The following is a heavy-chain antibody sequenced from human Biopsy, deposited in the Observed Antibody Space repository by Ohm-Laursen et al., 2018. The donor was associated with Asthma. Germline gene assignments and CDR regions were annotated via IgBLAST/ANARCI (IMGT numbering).Heavy chain of an antibody. CDR2: IYYIGST. J-gene: IGHJ4*02. CDR1: GFAVSRDY. Sequence: LSCAASGFAVSRDYMFWVRQAPGKGLEWIGYIYYIGSTYYNPSLKSRVAISLDTSKNQFSLKLSSVTAADTAFYYCARVWAGGFDSWGQGTLVTVSS. D-gene: IGHD6-19*01. V-gene: IGHV4-59*02. CDR3: ARVWAGGFDS.